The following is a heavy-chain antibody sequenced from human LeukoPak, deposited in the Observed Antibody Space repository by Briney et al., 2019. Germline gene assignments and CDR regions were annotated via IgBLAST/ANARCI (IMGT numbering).Heavy chain of an antibody. CDR1: GFTVSSNY. CDR2: IYSGGST. J-gene: IGHJ4*02. D-gene: IGHD4-17*01. V-gene: IGHV3-66*01. Sequence: GGSLGLSCAASGFTVSSNYMSWVRQAPGKGLEWVSVIYSGGSTYYADSVKGRFTISRDDSRNTLYLQMNSLKTEDSAVYYCSTVTTVTNDYWGQGTLVTVSS. CDR3: STVTTVTNDY.